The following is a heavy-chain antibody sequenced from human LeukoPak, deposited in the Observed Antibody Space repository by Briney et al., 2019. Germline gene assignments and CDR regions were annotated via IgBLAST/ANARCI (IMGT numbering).Heavy chain of an antibody. CDR3: ARGAAEKYYFDY. CDR2: IYYSGST. D-gene: IGHD2-15*01. Sequence: SETLSLTCTVSGGSISSYYWSWIRQPPGKGLEWIGYIYYSGSTNYNPSLKSRVAISVDTSKNQFSLKLSSVTAADTAVYYCARGAAEKYYFDYWGQGTLVTDSS. CDR1: GGSISSYY. V-gene: IGHV4-59*01. J-gene: IGHJ4*02.